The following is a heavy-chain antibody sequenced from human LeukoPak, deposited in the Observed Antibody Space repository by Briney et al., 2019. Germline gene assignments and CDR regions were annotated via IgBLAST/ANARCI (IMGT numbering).Heavy chain of an antibody. CDR1: GFTFSSYA. Sequence: GGSLRLACAASGFTFSSYAMSWVRQAPGKGLEWVSLISGDGGSTYYADSVKGRFTISRDNSKNSLYLQMNSLRTEDTALYYCAEDADILTGGGFDYWGQGTLVTVSS. CDR3: AEDADILTGGGFDY. CDR2: ISGDGGST. D-gene: IGHD3-9*01. V-gene: IGHV3-43*02. J-gene: IGHJ4*02.